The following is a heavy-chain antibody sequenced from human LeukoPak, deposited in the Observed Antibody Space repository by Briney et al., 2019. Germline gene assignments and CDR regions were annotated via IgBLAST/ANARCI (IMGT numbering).Heavy chain of an antibody. CDR2: IYHSGST. V-gene: IGHV4-39*01. CDR3: ARTYTGSDFDP. CDR1: GGSISGSNYY. J-gene: IGHJ5*02. D-gene: IGHD1-26*01. Sequence: PSETLSLTCTVYGGSISGSNYYWGWIRQSPGKGPEWIGNIYHSGSTYYNPSLKSRVTISVDTPKNQFSLKLRSVAAADTALYYCARTYTGSDFDPRGQGTLVTVSS.